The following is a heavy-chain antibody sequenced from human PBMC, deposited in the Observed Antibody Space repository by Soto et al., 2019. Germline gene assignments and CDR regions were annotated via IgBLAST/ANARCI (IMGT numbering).Heavy chain of an antibody. V-gene: IGHV1-69*13. D-gene: IGHD3-22*01. CDR2: IIPIFGTA. CDR1: GGTFSSYA. Sequence: ASVKVSCKASGGTFSSYAISWVRQAPGQGLEWMGGIIPIFGTANYAQKFQGRVTITADESTSTAYMELSSLRSEDTAVYYCASYDSSGYYFPLGAFAIWGQGTMVTVSS. CDR3: ASYDSSGYYFPLGAFAI. J-gene: IGHJ3*02.